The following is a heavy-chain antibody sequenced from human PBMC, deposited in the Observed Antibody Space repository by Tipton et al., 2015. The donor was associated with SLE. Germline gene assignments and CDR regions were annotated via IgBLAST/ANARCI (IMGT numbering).Heavy chain of an antibody. V-gene: IGHV4-61*05. CDR2: ISYTETT. J-gene: IGHJ5*02. Sequence: TLSLTCTVSGGSISSSTYYWGWIRQPPGKGLEWIGYISYTETTKYNPSLESRVIISVDTSKNQFSLRLSSVTAADTAMYYCARSTDQNWFDPWGQGTLVTVSS. CDR1: GGSISSSTYY. D-gene: IGHD2-2*01. CDR3: ARSTDQNWFDP.